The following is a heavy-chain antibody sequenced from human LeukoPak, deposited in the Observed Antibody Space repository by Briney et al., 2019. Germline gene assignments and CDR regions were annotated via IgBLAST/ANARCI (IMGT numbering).Heavy chain of an antibody. CDR2: LDPNNGDT. J-gene: IGHJ3*02. V-gene: IGHV1-2*02. Sequence: ASVTVSYKASAYTFTAYYLHWVRQAPGQGCQWMGWLDPNNGDTEYAQKFQGRVTMTRDSSISTAYMDLGRLTSDDTAVYYCARRSRNGLDAFDIWGQGTMVTVSS. CDR3: ARRSRNGLDAFDI. CDR1: AYTFTAYY. D-gene: IGHD1-14*01.